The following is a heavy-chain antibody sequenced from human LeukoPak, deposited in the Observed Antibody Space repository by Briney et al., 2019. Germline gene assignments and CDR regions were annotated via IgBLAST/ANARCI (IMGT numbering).Heavy chain of an antibody. Sequence: GGSLRLSCAASGFTFSSYWMSWVRQAPGKGLEWVANIKQDGSEKYYVDSVKGRFTISRDNAKNSLYLQMNSLRAEDTAVYYCARDLGLRVGATKLGGYWGQRTLVTVSS. CDR1: GFTFSSYW. J-gene: IGHJ4*02. D-gene: IGHD1-26*01. V-gene: IGHV3-7*01. CDR3: ARDLGLRVGATKLGGY. CDR2: IKQDGSEK.